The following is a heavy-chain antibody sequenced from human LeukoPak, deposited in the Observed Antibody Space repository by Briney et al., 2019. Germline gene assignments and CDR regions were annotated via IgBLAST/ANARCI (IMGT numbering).Heavy chain of an antibody. CDR3: ARDLYGGTGRDY. V-gene: IGHV3-21*01. J-gene: IGHJ4*02. D-gene: IGHD4-23*01. CDR1: GFTFNSYS. CDR2: ISIISSYI. Sequence: GGSLRLSCAASGFTFNSYSMNWVRQAPGKGLEWVSSISIISSYIYYADSVKGRFTISRDNAKNTLYLQMNSLRAEDTAVYSCARDLYGGTGRDYWGQGTLVTVSS.